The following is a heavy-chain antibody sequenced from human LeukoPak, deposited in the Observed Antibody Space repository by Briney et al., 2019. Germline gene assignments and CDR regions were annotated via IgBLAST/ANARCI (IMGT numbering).Heavy chain of an antibody. D-gene: IGHD3-3*01. CDR2: ISKSGTTV. CDR1: GLNFSVYY. V-gene: IGHV3-11*01. Sequence: GGSLRLSCAASGLNFSVYYMTWIRQAPGNGLEWLSHISKSGTTVYYADSVKGQFTISRDSAKNSLYLHMNSLRAEDTAVYYCAAGVALDYWGQGALVTVSS. CDR3: AAGVALDY. J-gene: IGHJ4*02.